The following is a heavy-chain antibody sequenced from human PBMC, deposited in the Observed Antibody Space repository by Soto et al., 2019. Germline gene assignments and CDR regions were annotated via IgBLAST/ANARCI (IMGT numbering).Heavy chain of an antibody. Sequence: PSETLSLTCTVSGGSISSYYWIWIRQPPGKGLEWIGYIYYSGSTNYNPSLKSRVTISVDTSKNQFSLKLSSVTAADTAVYYCARDRAGYSYGYSGTFDYWGQGTLVTVSS. J-gene: IGHJ4*02. CDR3: ARDRAGYSYGYSGTFDY. V-gene: IGHV4-59*01. CDR1: GGSISSYY. CDR2: IYYSGST. D-gene: IGHD5-18*01.